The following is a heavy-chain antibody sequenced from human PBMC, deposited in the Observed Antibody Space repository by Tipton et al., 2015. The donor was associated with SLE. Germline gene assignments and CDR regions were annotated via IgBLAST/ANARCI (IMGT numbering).Heavy chain of an antibody. J-gene: IGHJ4*02. CDR2: MYRSGTT. CDR3: AIAVAGTLFFDY. V-gene: IGHV4-59*11. D-gene: IGHD6-19*01. Sequence: GLVKPSETLSLTCTVSGDSFSNHFWSWIRQPPGKGLEWIGYMYRSGTTKYNPSLKSRVTISVDTSKSQFSLKLTSATAADTAVYYWAIAVAGTLFFDYWGQGALVTVSS. CDR1: GDSFSNHF.